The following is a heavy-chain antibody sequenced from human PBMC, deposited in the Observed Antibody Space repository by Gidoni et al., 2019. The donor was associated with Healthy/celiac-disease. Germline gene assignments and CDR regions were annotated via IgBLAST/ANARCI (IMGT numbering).Heavy chain of an antibody. CDR1: GYTFTDYY. V-gene: IGHV1-69-2*01. D-gene: IGHD5-18*01. CDR3: ATVHPPYSYGYYYGMDV. J-gene: IGHJ6*02. Sequence: EVQLVQSGAEVKKPGATVKISCKVSGYTFTDYYMHWVQQAPGKGLEWMGLVDPEDGETIYAEKFQGRVTITADTSTDTAYMELSSLRSEDTAVYYCATVHPPYSYGYYYGMDVWGQGTTVTVSS. CDR2: VDPEDGET.